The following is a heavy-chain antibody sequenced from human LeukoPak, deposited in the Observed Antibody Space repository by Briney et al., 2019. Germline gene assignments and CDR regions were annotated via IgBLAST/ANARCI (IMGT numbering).Heavy chain of an antibody. V-gene: IGHV3-21*01. CDR3: AIGACSGGSCYPIGYGMDV. D-gene: IGHD2-15*01. CDR1: GFTFSRYS. J-gene: IGHJ6*02. CDR2: ISSSSSYI. Sequence: GGSLRLSCAASGFTFSRYSMNWVRQAPGKGLEWVSSISSSSSYIYYADSVKGRFTISRDNAKNSLYLQMNSLRAEDTAVYYCAIGACSGGSCYPIGYGMDVWGQGTTVTVSS.